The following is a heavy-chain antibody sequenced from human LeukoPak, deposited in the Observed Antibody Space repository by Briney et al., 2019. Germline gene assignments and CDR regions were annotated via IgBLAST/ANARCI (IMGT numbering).Heavy chain of an antibody. CDR2: IYYSGST. Sequence: SETLSLTCTVSGGSISSSSYYWGWIRQPPGKGLEWIGSIYYSGSTYYNPSLKSRATISVDTSKNQFSLKLSSVTAADTAVYYCARRDCSGGSCPGRNAFDIWGQGTMVTVSS. CDR3: ARRDCSGGSCPGRNAFDI. J-gene: IGHJ3*02. V-gene: IGHV4-39*01. CDR1: GGSISSSSYY. D-gene: IGHD2-15*01.